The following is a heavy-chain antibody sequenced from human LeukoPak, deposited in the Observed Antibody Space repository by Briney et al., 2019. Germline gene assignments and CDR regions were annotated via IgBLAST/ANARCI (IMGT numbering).Heavy chain of an antibody. CDR3: AKDRVGYCSSTSCP. CDR1: GFTFSSYA. V-gene: IGHV3-23*01. Sequence: PGGSLRLSCAASGFTFSSYAMSWVRQAPGKGLEWVSAISGSGGSTYYADSVKGRFTISRDNSKNTLYLQMNSLRTEDTAVYYCAKDRVGYCSSTSCPWGQGTLVTVSS. CDR2: ISGSGGST. J-gene: IGHJ5*02. D-gene: IGHD2-2*01.